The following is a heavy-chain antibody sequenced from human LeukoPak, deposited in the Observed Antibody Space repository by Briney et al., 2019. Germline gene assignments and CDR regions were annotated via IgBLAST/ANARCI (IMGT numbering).Heavy chain of an antibody. CDR3: ARDGPSGWYIDY. J-gene: IGHJ4*02. D-gene: IGHD6-19*01. Sequence: GGSLRLSCATSGFIFSNYEMNWVRQAPGKGLEWLSYISSSGNTIYYADSVKGRFTISRDNAKNSLYLQMNSLRAEDTAFYYCARDGPSGWYIDYWGQGTLVTVSS. CDR1: GFIFSNYE. CDR2: ISSSGNTI. V-gene: IGHV3-48*03.